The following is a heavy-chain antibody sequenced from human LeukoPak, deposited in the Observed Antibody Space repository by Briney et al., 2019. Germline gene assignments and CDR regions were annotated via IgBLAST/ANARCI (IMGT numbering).Heavy chain of an antibody. V-gene: IGHV3-30*18. CDR3: AKVHVVGDLIAAAGDY. Sequence: PGGSLRLSCVASGFAFNKYAMHWVRQAPGKGLEWVAVISYDGSNKYYADSVKGRFTISRDNSKNTLYLQMNSLRAEDTAVYYCAKVHVVGDLIAAAGDYWGQGTLVTVSS. J-gene: IGHJ4*02. CDR1: GFAFNKYA. D-gene: IGHD6-13*01. CDR2: ISYDGSNK.